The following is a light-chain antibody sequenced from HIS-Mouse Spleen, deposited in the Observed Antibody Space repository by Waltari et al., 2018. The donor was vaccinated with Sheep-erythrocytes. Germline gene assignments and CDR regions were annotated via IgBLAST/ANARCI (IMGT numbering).Light chain of an antibody. CDR3: YSTDSSGNHSNWV. J-gene: IGLJ3*02. CDR2: EDS. Sequence: SYELTQPPSVSVSPGQTARITCSGAALPKKYAYLYPQKSGQAPVLVIYEDSKRPSGIPERFSGSSSGTMATLTISGAQVEDEADYYCYSTDSSGNHSNWVFGGGTKLTVL. V-gene: IGLV3-10*01. CDR1: ALPKKY.